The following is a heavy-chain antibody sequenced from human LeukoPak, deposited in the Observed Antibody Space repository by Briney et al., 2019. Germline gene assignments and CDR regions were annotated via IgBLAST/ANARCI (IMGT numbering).Heavy chain of an antibody. Sequence: SETLSLTCTVSGGSISSSSYYWGWIRQPPGKGLEWIGSIYYSGSTYYNPSLKSRVTISVDTSKNQFSLKLSSVTAADTAVYYCAKRPRAAAGTGLFGYWGQGTLVTVSS. CDR2: IYYSGST. D-gene: IGHD6-13*01. CDR3: AKRPRAAAGTGLFGY. V-gene: IGHV4-39*01. CDR1: GGSISSSSYY. J-gene: IGHJ4*02.